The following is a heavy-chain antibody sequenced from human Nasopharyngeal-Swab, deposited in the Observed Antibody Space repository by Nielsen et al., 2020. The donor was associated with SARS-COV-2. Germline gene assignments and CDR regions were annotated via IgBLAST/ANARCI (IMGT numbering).Heavy chain of an antibody. CDR2: ISYDGSNK. V-gene: IGHV3-30*04. J-gene: IGHJ4*02. Sequence: GGSLRLSCAASGFTFSSYAMHWVRQAPGKGLEWVAVISYDGSNKYYADSVKGRFTISRDNSKNTLYLQMNSLRAEDTAVYYCAREENAVAFDYWGQGTLVTVSS. CDR1: GFTFSSYA. D-gene: IGHD6-19*01. CDR3: AREENAVAFDY.